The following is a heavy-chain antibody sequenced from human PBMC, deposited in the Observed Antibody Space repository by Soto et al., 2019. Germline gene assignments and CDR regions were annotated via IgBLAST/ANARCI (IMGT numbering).Heavy chain of an antibody. CDR2: ITGSEDST. CDR1: GFTFSNYA. V-gene: IGHV3-23*01. D-gene: IGHD2-2*01. CDR3: AKDTHNAERAYCTITGCAAEYFQE. Sequence: EVQLLESGGGLVQPGGSLRLSCAASGFTFSNYAMSWVRQAPGKGLEWVASITGSEDSTYYADSVKGRFTISRDNSNNTLYLKMNSLRAEDTAVYYCAKDTHNAERAYCTITGCAAEYFQEWGQGNLVAVSS. J-gene: IGHJ1*01.